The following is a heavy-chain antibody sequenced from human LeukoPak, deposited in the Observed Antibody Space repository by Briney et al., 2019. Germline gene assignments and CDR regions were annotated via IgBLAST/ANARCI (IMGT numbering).Heavy chain of an antibody. J-gene: IGHJ4*02. D-gene: IGHD3-16*01. CDR1: GFTFSSYG. CDR3: ARLETLGPWRFDF. Sequence: GGSLRLSCAASGFTFSSYGMHWVRQAPGKGLEWVAFIRYDGSNKYYADSVKGRFTISRDNSKNTVHLQMNSLRVEDTAVYFCARLETLGPWRFDFWGQGTLVTVSS. V-gene: IGHV3-30*02. CDR2: IRYDGSNK.